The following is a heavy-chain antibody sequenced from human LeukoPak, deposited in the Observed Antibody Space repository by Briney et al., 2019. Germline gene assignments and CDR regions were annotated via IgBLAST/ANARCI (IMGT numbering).Heavy chain of an antibody. D-gene: IGHD3-10*01. V-gene: IGHV1-46*01. CDR2: INPSGGST. CDR3: ARDARRSGSYYKNYYYYGMDV. CDR1: GYTFTSYY. Sequence: ASVKVSCKASGYTFTSYYMHWVRQAPGQGLEWMGIINPSGGSTSYAQKFQGRVTMTRDTSTSTVYMELSSLRSEDTAVYYCARDARRSGSYYKNYYYYGMDVWGQGTTVTVSS. J-gene: IGHJ6*02.